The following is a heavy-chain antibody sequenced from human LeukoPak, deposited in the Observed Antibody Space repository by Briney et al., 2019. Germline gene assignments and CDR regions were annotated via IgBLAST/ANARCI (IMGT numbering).Heavy chain of an antibody. CDR2: INPNSGGT. CDR3: ARVCCSGGSCYYDY. D-gene: IGHD2-15*01. J-gene: IGHJ4*02. Sequence: GASVKVSCRASGYTFTGYYMHWVRQAPGQGLEWMGWINPNSGGTNYAQKFQGRVTMTRDTSISTAYMELSSLRSDDTAVYYCARVCCSGGSCYYDYWGQGTLVTVSS. V-gene: IGHV1-2*02. CDR1: GYTFTGYY.